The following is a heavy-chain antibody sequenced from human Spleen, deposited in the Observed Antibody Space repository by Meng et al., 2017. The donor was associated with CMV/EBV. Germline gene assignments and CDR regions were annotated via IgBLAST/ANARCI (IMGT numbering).Heavy chain of an antibody. D-gene: IGHD4-23*01. V-gene: IGHV3-53*01. CDR2: IYRYETA. CDR1: GFTVSDNY. J-gene: IGHJ6*02. CDR3: ARDRSGRWFDRGYYDYGRDV. Sequence: GESLKISCAASGFTVSDNYMSWVRQAPGKGLEWVSVIYRYETAYYGDFVKGRVTTPRDNSKNTLQLQLNSLTAEDTAVYYCARDRSGRWFDRGYYDYGRDVWGQGTTVTVSS.